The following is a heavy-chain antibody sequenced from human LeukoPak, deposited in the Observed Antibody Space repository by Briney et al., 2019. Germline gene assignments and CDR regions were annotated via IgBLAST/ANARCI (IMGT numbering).Heavy chain of an antibody. J-gene: IGHJ3*02. CDR3: ARGQYYYDSSGRHDAFDM. Sequence: ASVKVSCKASGYTFTTYYRHWVRQAPGQGLEWMGIINPSGGRTSYAQKFQGRVTMTWDMSTGTVYMELSSLRSEDTAVYYCARGQYYYDSSGRHDAFDMWGQGTMVTVSS. D-gene: IGHD3-22*01. CDR2: INPSGGRT. V-gene: IGHV1-46*01. CDR1: GYTFTTYY.